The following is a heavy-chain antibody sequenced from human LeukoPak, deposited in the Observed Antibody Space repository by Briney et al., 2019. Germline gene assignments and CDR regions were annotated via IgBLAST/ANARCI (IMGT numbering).Heavy chain of an antibody. V-gene: IGHV3-30*03. CDR1: GFTFSSYG. J-gene: IGHJ4*02. CDR3: ARRYCTNGVCLFDY. CDR2: ISDDGSNK. Sequence: GGSLRLSCAASGFTFSSYGIHWVRQAPGKGLEWVAVISDDGSNKNYADSVKGRFTISRDNSKNTLYLQMNSLRAEDTAVYYCARRYCTNGVCLFDYWGQGILVTVSS. D-gene: IGHD2-8*01.